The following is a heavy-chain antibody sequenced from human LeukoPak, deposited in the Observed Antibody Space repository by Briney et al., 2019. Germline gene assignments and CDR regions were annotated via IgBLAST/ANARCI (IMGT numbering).Heavy chain of an antibody. Sequence: HPGRSLRLSCAASGFTFSSYSMHWVRQAPGKGLEWVAVISYDGSNKFHADSVKGRFTFSRDNSKNTLYLQMNSLRGEDTAVYYCARYFDFWSAIDYWGQGTLVTVSS. D-gene: IGHD3-3*01. V-gene: IGHV3-30-3*01. CDR3: ARYFDFWSAIDY. J-gene: IGHJ4*02. CDR2: ISYDGSNK. CDR1: GFTFSSYS.